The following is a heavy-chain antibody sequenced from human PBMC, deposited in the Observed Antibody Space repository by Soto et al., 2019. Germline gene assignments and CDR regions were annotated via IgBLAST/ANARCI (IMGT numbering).Heavy chain of an antibody. CDR2: INIGSGNT. Sequence: QVQLVQSGAEEKKPGASVKVSCKASGYAFSSYAMHWVRQAPAQRLEWMGWINIGSGNTEYSQNFQDRITITRDTSARTVYMELSGLRSEDTAVYYCARDGGDCGYRLAYYYYIGRDVWGQGTTVTVSS. D-gene: IGHD2-21*02. CDR1: GYAFSSYA. CDR3: ARDGGDCGYRLAYYYYIGRDV. J-gene: IGHJ6*02. V-gene: IGHV1-3*05.